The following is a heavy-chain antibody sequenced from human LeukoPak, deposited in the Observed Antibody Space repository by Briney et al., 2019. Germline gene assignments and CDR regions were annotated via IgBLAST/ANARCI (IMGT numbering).Heavy chain of an antibody. Sequence: SQTLSLTCTVSGGSMRSADYYWSWISQHPGKGLEWIGYIYYSASTYYNPSLKSRATTSIVKAKNQVSLKPNSVTAPDTAVYYCARSSIAALAKGGFDYFDFWGQGTLVTVSS. CDR2: IYYSAST. CDR1: GGSMRSADYY. CDR3: ARSSIAALAKGGFDYFDF. D-gene: IGHD6-13*01. V-gene: IGHV4-31*03. J-gene: IGHJ4*02.